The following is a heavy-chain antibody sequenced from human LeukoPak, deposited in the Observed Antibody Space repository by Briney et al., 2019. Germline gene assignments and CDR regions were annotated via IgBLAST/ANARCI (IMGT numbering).Heavy chain of an antibody. CDR2: MNPNSGNT. V-gene: IGHV1-8*01. CDR1: GYTFTSYD. CDR3: ARERVTGAYYGMDV. D-gene: IGHD5-18*01. J-gene: IGHJ6*02. Sequence: GASVKVSCKASGYTFTSYDINWVRQATGQGLEWMGWMNPNSGNTGYAQKFQGRVTMTRDTSTSTVYMELSSLRSDDTAVYYCARERVTGAYYGMDVWGQGTTVTVSS.